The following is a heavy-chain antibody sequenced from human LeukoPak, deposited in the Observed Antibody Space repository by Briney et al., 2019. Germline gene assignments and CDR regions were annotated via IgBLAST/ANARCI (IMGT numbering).Heavy chain of an antibody. V-gene: IGHV4-59*11. Sequence: SETLSLTCTVSGASISSHYWSWIRQPPGEGLEWLGYMFDSGRTKYNPSLRNRVTISVDTSKNQFSLKLSSVTAADTAVYYCARDSSEWVAQHFDPWGQGILVTVSS. J-gene: IGHJ5*02. D-gene: IGHD6-19*01. CDR2: MFDSGRT. CDR1: GASISSHY. CDR3: ARDSSEWVAQHFDP.